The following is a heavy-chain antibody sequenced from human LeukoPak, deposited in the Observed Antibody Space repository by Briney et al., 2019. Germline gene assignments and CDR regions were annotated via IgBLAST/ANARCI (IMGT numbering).Heavy chain of an antibody. CDR1: GFTLSNYW. Sequence: GGSLRLSCAASGFTLSNYWMHWVRQAPGEGLVWVSRISGDMSRTHYADSVKGRFTISRDNAKNSLYLQMNSLRAEDTAVYYCARGWNARYYDSSGYSPSHDYWGQGTLVTVSS. J-gene: IGHJ4*02. D-gene: IGHD3-22*01. CDR2: ISGDMSRT. CDR3: ARGWNARYYDSSGYSPSHDY. V-gene: IGHV3-74*01.